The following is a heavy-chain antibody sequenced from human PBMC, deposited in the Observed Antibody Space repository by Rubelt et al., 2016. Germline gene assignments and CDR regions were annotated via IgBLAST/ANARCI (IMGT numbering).Heavy chain of an antibody. D-gene: IGHD2-15*01. CDR3: ARGDIVVVVAASNPLDY. CDR1: GYTFTSYA. J-gene: IGHJ4*02. V-gene: IGHV1-3*01. Sequence: QVQLVQSGAEVKKPGASVKVSCKASGYTFTSYAMHWVRQAPGQRLEWMGWINAGNGNTKYSQKFQGRVTITRDTSASTAYMELSSRRSEDTAGYYCARGDIVVVVAASNPLDYWGQGTLVTVSS. CDR2: INAGNGNT.